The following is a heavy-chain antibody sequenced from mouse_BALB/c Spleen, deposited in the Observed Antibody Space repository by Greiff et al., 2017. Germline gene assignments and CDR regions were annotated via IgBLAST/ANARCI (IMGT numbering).Heavy chain of an antibody. CDR1: GYTFTSYW. V-gene: IGHV1-5*01. Sequence: VQLKESGTVLARPGASVKMSCKASGYTFTSYWMHWVKQRPGQGLEWIGAIYPGNSDTSYNQKFKGKAKLTAVTSTSTAYMELSSLTNEDSAVYYCTRSRYDGYYVWFAYWGQGTLVTVSA. D-gene: IGHD2-3*01. CDR3: TRSRYDGYYVWFAY. J-gene: IGHJ3*01. CDR2: IYPGNSDT.